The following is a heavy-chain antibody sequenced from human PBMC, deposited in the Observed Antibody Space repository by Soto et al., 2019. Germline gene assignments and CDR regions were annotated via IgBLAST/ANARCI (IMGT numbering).Heavy chain of an antibody. Sequence: QMQLVQSGAEVKKPGASVKVSCKASGYTFTGYYIHWVRQAPGQGLEWMGWINPNSGGTNYAQKFQGWVTMTRDTSISTAYMELSRLRSDDTAVYYCVRDGGMATVPTLDFDYWGQGTLVTVSS. D-gene: IGHD4-4*01. CDR3: VRDGGMATVPTLDFDY. CDR1: GYTFTGYY. CDR2: INPNSGGT. J-gene: IGHJ4*02. V-gene: IGHV1-2*04.